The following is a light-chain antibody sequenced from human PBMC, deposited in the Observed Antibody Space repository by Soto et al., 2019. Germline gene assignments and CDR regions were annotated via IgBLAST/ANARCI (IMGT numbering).Light chain of an antibody. CDR3: QQYGSLSWT. CDR2: GAS. V-gene: IGKV3-20*01. Sequence: DIVLTQSPGTLSLSPGERSTLSCRARQKVDSNYLAWYQQKPGQAPRIIIFGASGRATGIPDRFSGSVSGTDFTLTISRLEPEEWAVDDGQQYGSLSWTGGQGTKVDI. CDR1: QKVDSNY. J-gene: IGKJ1*01.